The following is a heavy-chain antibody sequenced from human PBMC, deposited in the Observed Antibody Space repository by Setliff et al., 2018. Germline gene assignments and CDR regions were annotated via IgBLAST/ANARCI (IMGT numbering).Heavy chain of an antibody. CDR2: IFYTGST. D-gene: IGHD6-13*01. J-gene: IGHJ6*03. Sequence: SETLSLTCTVSNGSISSGNYFWGWIRQPPGKGLEWMGSIFYTGSTYYSPPLKSRVTMSIDTSKNQFSLNLNSVTAADTAVYYCARQPYSTTYYYYYYYMDAWGKGTTVTVSS. CDR1: NGSISSGNYF. CDR3: ARQPYSTTYYYYYYYMDA. V-gene: IGHV4-39*01.